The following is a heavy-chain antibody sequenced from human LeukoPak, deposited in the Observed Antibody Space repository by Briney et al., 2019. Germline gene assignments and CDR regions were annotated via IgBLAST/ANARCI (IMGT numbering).Heavy chain of an antibody. J-gene: IGHJ6*03. V-gene: IGHV3-53*01. CDR1: GFTVSSNY. CDR2: IYSGGST. CDR3: ASRGYDYDYYYYMDV. Sequence: GGSLRLSCAASGFTVSSNYMSWVRQAPGKGLEWVSVIYSGGSTYYADSVKGRFTISRDNAKNSLYLHMNSLRVEDTAVYYCASRGYDYDYYYYMDVWGKGTTVT. D-gene: IGHD5-12*01.